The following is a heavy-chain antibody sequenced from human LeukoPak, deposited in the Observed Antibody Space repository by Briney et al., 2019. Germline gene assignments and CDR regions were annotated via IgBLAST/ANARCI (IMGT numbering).Heavy chain of an antibody. V-gene: IGHV1-58*01. CDR1: GFTFTSSA. Sequence: SVKVSCKASGFTFTSSAVQWVRQARGQRLEWIGWIVVGSGNTNYAQKFQERVTITRDMSTSTAYMELSSLRSEDTAVYYCAAAYTSMYSSSPLYDYWGQGTLVTASS. CDR3: AAAYTSMYSSSPLYDY. J-gene: IGHJ4*02. CDR2: IVVGSGNT. D-gene: IGHD6-6*01.